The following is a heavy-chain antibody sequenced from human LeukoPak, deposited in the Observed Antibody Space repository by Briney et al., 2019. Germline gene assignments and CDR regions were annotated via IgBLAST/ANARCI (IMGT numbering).Heavy chain of an antibody. CDR1: GFTFTNYN. CDR3: ARDHITILKNWFDP. Sequence: SVKVSCKASGFTFTNYNMHWVRQAPGQRLEWMGGIIPIFGTANYAQKFQGRVTITADKSTSTAYMELSSLRSEDTAVYYCARDHITILKNWFDPWGQGTLVTVSS. D-gene: IGHD3-3*01. CDR2: IIPIFGTA. V-gene: IGHV1-69*06. J-gene: IGHJ5*02.